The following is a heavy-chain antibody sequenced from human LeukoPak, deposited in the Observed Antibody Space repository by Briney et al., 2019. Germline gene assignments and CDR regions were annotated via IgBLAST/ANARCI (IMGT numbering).Heavy chain of an antibody. CDR1: GFTFSSYE. CDR2: ISSKSNYT. Sequence: GGSLRLSCAASGFTFSSYEMNWVRQAPGKGLEWVSAISSKSNYTYYADSVKGRFTISRDNARNSLYLQMNSLRAKDTAVYYCARETELRFLEWSLDYWGRGTLVTVSS. D-gene: IGHD3-3*01. J-gene: IGHJ4*02. CDR3: ARETELRFLEWSLDY. V-gene: IGHV3-21*01.